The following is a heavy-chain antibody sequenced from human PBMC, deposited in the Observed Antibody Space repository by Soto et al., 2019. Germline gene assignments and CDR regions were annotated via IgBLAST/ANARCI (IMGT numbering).Heavy chain of an antibody. CDR3: AKDSYYDYIWGSYRGEYYFDY. CDR2: ISGSGGST. J-gene: IGHJ4*02. D-gene: IGHD3-16*02. CDR1: GFTFISYA. V-gene: IGHV3-23*01. Sequence: GGSLRLSCAASGFTFISYAMSWVRQAPGEGLEWASAISGSGGSTYYADSVKGRFTISRDNSKNTLYLQMNSLRAEDTAVYYCAKDSYYDYIWGSYRGEYYFDYWGQGTLVTVSS.